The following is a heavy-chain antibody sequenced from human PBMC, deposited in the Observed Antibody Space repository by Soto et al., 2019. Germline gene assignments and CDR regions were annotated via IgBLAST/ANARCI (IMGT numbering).Heavy chain of an antibody. CDR2: ISGSGGST. CDR3: AKYGDYDIRFDY. CDR1: GFTFSSYA. D-gene: IGHD4-17*01. Sequence: GESLKISCAASGFTFSSYAMSWVRQAPGKGLEWVSAISGSGGSTYYADSVKGRFTISRDNSKNTLYLQMNSLRAEDTAVYYCAKYGDYDIRFDYWGQGTLVTVSS. J-gene: IGHJ4*02. V-gene: IGHV3-23*01.